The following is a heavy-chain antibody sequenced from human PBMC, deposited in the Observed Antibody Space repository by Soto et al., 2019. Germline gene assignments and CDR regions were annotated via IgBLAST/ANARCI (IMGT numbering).Heavy chain of an antibody. Sequence: GGSLRLSCAASGFTFSSYAMRWVRQAPGKGLEWVSAISGSGGSTYYADSVKGRFTISRGNSKNTLYLQMNSLRAEDTAVYYCAKDRYGSGSYYGRNAYNWLDPSGQGTLVTLSS. D-gene: IGHD3-10*01. CDR3: AKDRYGSGSYYGRNAYNWLDP. CDR2: ISGSGGST. CDR1: GFTFSSYA. J-gene: IGHJ5*02. V-gene: IGHV3-23*01.